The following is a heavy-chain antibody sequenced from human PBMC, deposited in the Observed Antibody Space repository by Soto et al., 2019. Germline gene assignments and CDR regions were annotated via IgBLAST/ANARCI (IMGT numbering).Heavy chain of an antibody. CDR3: ARATGEGAFDI. V-gene: IGHV3-21*01. Sequence: GESLKISCAASGFTFSSYSMNWVRQAPGKGLEWVSSISSSSSYIYYADSVKGRFTISRDNAKNSLYLQMNSLRAEDTAVYYCARATGEGAFDIWGQGTMVTVSS. CDR2: ISSSSSYI. CDR1: GFTFSSYS. J-gene: IGHJ3*02. D-gene: IGHD7-27*01.